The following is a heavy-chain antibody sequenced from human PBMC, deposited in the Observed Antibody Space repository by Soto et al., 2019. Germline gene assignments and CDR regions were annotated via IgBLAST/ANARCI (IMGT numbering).Heavy chain of an antibody. Sequence: SVKVSCKASGGTFSSYAISWVRQAPGQGLEWMGGIIPIFGTANYAQKFQGRVTITADESTSTAYMELSSLRSEDTAVYYCARPPSFTTYGMDVWGQGTTVTVSS. CDR1: GGTFSSYA. D-gene: IGHD2-2*01. CDR2: IIPIFGTA. V-gene: IGHV1-69*13. CDR3: ARPPSFTTYGMDV. J-gene: IGHJ6*02.